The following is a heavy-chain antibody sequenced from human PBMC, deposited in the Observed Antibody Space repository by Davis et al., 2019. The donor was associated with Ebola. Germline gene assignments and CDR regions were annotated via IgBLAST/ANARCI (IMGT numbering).Heavy chain of an antibody. V-gene: IGHV3-23*01. J-gene: IGHJ4*02. CDR2: IGTGGAT. CDR3: ATYSSGWFSDFDS. CDR1: GFNFNNYA. Sequence: PGGSLRLSCAASGFNFNNYALTWVRQAPGKGLEWVSGIGTGGATYYSDSAKGRFTISRDNSKNTLFLQMDSLRAEDTGIYYCATYSSGWFSDFDSWGQGTLVSVSS. D-gene: IGHD6-19*01.